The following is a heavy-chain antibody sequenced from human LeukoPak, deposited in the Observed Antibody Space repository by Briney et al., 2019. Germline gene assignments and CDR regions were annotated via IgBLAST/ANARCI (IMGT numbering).Heavy chain of an antibody. J-gene: IGHJ6*02. D-gene: IGHD3-3*01. CDR2: ISYDGSNK. V-gene: IGHV3-30*18. CDR1: GFTFSSYG. CDR3: AKDLRERIRITIFGVVTSYYGMDV. Sequence: GGSLRLSCAASGFTFSSYGMHWVRQAPGKGLEWVAVISYDGSNKYYADSVKGRFTISRDNSKNMLYLQMNSLRAEDTAVYYCAKDLRERIRITIFGVVTSYYGMDVWGQGTTVTVSS.